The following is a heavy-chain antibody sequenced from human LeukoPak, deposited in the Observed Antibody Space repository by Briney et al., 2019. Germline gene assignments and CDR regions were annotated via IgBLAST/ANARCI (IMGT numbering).Heavy chain of an antibody. CDR2: ISGSGGST. Sequence: GGSLRLSCAASGFTFSTYGMSWVRQAPGKGLEWVSAISGSGGSTYYADSVKGRFIISRDNSKNTLYLQMNSLRAEDTAVYYCAKDTVKVTTIRRVPHYMDVWGKGTTVTISS. V-gene: IGHV3-23*01. CDR1: GFTFSTYG. J-gene: IGHJ6*03. D-gene: IGHD5-12*01. CDR3: AKDTVKVTTIRRVPHYMDV.